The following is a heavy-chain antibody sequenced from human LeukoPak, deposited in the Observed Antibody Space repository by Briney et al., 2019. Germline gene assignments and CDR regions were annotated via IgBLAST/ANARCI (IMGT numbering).Heavy chain of an antibody. CDR3: AREIVARPGGFDT. Sequence: GSLRLSCAASGFTFSTYCMSWVRQAPGKGQEWVANIKPDGSEKYYVDSVKGRFTISRDNVKKSLYLQMNSLRAEDTAVYYCAREIVARPGGFDTWGQGTMVTVSS. CDR2: IKPDGSEK. CDR1: GFTFSTYC. D-gene: IGHD6-6*01. J-gene: IGHJ3*02. V-gene: IGHV3-7*01.